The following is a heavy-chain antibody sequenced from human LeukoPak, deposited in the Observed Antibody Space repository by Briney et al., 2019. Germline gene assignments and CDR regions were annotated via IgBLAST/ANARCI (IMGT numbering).Heavy chain of an antibody. Sequence: GGSLRLSCAASGFTFSSYWMHWVRQAPGKGLVWVSRINSDGSSTSYADSVKGRFTISRDNSKNTLYLQMNSLRAEDTAVYYCAKIPAAAGADYWGQGTLVTVSS. CDR2: INSDGSST. D-gene: IGHD6-25*01. CDR3: AKIPAAAGADY. CDR1: GFTFSSYW. V-gene: IGHV3-74*01. J-gene: IGHJ4*02.